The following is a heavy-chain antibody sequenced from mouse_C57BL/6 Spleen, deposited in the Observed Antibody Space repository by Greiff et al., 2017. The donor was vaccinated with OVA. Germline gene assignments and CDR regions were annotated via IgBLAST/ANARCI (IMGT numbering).Heavy chain of an antibody. Sequence: LQESGASVKISCKASGYAFSSYWMNWVKQRPGRGLEWIGQIYPGDGDTNYNGKCKGKATLTAVKSSSTAYMQLSSLNSETSAVYFCAKRGCYGNSDSMDYWGQGTSVTVSS. CDR2: IYPGDGDT. J-gene: IGHJ4*01. V-gene: IGHV1-80*01. CDR3: AKRGCYGNSDSMDY. D-gene: IGHD2-1*01. CDR1: GYAFSSYW.